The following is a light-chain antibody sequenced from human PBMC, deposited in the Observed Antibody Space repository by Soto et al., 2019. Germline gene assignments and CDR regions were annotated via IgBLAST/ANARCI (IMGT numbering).Light chain of an antibody. Sequence: EIVVTQSPGTLSLSPGERATLSCRASQSVSSNYLAWYQQKPGQAPRLLIYGASSRASEIPDSFSGSGSGTDFTLIISRLEPEDFAMYYCQQYGSTPFTFGPGTKVDVK. CDR2: GAS. CDR1: QSVSSNY. CDR3: QQYGSTPFT. V-gene: IGKV3-20*01. J-gene: IGKJ3*01.